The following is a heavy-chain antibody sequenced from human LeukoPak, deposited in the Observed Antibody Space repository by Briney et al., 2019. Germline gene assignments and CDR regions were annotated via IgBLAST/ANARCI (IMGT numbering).Heavy chain of an antibody. CDR1: GYTLTELS. CDR3: ATVRPTGVNYYDSSGYFA. V-gene: IGHV1-24*01. D-gene: IGHD3-22*01. CDR2: FDPEDGET. J-gene: IGHJ5*02. Sequence: ASVKVSCKVSGYTLTELSMHWVRQAPGKGLEWMGGFDPEDGETIYAQKFQGRVTMTEDTSTDTAYMELSSLRSEDTAVYYCATVRPTGVNYYDSSGYFAWGQGTLVTVSS.